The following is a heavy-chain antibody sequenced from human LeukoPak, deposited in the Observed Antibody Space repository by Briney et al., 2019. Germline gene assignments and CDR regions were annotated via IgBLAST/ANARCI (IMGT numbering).Heavy chain of an antibody. J-gene: IGHJ4*02. CDR3: AREGVEYSSSFGY. Sequence: SQTLSLTCTVSGGSISSGDYYWSWIRQPPGKGLEWIGYIYYSGSTYYNPSLKSRVTISVDTSKNQFSLKLSSVTAADTAVYYCAREGVEYSSSFGYWGQGTPVTVSS. CDR2: IYYSGST. D-gene: IGHD6-6*01. V-gene: IGHV4-30-4*08. CDR1: GGSISSGDYY.